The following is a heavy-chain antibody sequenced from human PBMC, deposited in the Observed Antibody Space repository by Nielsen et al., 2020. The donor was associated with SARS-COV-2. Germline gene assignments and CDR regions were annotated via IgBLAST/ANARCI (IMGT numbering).Heavy chain of an antibody. CDR2: ISYDGSNK. CDR3: AKVGGGNDAFDI. D-gene: IGHD2-15*01. J-gene: IGHJ3*02. CDR1: GFTFSSYA. Sequence: GESLKISCAASGFTFSSYAMHWVRQAPGKGLEWVAVISYDGSNKYYADSVKGRFTISRDNSKNTLYLQMNSLRAEDTAVYYCAKVGGGNDAFDIWGQGTMVTVSS. V-gene: IGHV3-30-3*01.